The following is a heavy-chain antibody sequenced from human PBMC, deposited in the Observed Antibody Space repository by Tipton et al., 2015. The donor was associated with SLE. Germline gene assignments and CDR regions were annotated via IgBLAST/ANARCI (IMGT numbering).Heavy chain of an antibody. CDR2: IYYSGCT. CDR1: GGSISSHY. J-gene: IGHJ6*02. CDR3: ARSRWNNHSSRYSSFGMDV. V-gene: IGHV4-59*11. Sequence: TLSLTCTVSGGSISSHYWSWIRQPPGKGLEWIGYIYYSGCTYYNPSLKSRVTISVDTSKNQFSLKLSSVTAADTTVYYCARSRWNNHSSRYSSFGMDVRGQGATFSVSS. D-gene: IGHD1/OR15-1a*01.